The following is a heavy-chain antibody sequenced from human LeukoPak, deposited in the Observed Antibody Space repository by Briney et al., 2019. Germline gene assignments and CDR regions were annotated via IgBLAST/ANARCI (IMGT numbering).Heavy chain of an antibody. V-gene: IGHV3-74*01. Sequence: GGSLRLSCAASGFTFSSYWMHWVRQAPGKGLVWVSRIKSDGSATSNADSVKGRFTISRDNAKDTLYLQMNSLRAEDTAVYYCARSNSSGWYYFDFWGQGTLVTVSS. CDR3: ARSNSSGWYYFDF. CDR2: IKSDGSAT. D-gene: IGHD6-19*01. CDR1: GFTFSSYW. J-gene: IGHJ4*02.